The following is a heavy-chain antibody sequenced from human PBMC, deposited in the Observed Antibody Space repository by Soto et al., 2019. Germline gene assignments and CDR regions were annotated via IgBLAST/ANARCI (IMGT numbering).Heavy chain of an antibody. CDR1: GFTFRSSA. CDR2: LVVGTGNT. D-gene: IGHD2-15*01. V-gene: IGHV1-58*01. Sequence: SVKVSCKTSGFTFRSSAVQWVRQARGQRLEWIGWLVVGTGNTNYAQKFQQRVTISSDRSTNTVSMELSSLTSEDTAVYYCATGAYCSGGSCSDHYYYYGMDLWGQGTTVTVSS. CDR3: ATGAYCSGGSCSDHYYYYGMDL. J-gene: IGHJ6*02.